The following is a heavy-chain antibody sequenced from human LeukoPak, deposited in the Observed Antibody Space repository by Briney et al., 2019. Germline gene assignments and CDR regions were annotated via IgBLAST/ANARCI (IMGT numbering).Heavy chain of an antibody. V-gene: IGHV4-39*02. Sequence: SETLSLTCTVSGGSISGYYWGWIRRPPGKGLEWIGSIYYSGTPYYNPSLETRLTISVDTSKSHFSLKLSSVTAADTAVYYCARRGVAAAATNFDYWGQGTLVTVSS. D-gene: IGHD3-10*01. CDR2: IYYSGTP. CDR3: ARRGVAAAATNFDY. CDR1: GGSISGYY. J-gene: IGHJ4*02.